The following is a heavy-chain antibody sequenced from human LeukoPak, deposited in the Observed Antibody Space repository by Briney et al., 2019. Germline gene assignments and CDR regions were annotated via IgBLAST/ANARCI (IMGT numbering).Heavy chain of an antibody. CDR3: AKDPHYYGSGSLINYYYYYGMDV. V-gene: IGHV3-30*02. Sequence: PEGSLRLSCAASGFTFSSYGMHWVRQAPGKGLEWVAFIRYDGGNKYYADSVKGRFTISRDNSKNTLYLQMNSLRAEDTAVYYCAKDPHYYGSGSLINYYYYYGMDVWGQGTTVTVSS. CDR1: GFTFSSYG. CDR2: IRYDGGNK. D-gene: IGHD3-10*01. J-gene: IGHJ6*02.